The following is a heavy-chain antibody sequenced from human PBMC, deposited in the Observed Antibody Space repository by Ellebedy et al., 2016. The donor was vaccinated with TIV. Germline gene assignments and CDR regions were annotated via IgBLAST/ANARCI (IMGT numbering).Heavy chain of an antibody. Sequence: AASVKVSCKASGFTLTNSAIQWARQARGHRAEWIGLIPVGGDKTHYAQKFQARVTITRDMSTSTAYMELSSLRSDDTAIYYCAALPTYWGQGTLVTVSS. CDR3: AALPTY. CDR1: GFTLTNSA. J-gene: IGHJ4*02. CDR2: IPVGGDKT. V-gene: IGHV1-58*02.